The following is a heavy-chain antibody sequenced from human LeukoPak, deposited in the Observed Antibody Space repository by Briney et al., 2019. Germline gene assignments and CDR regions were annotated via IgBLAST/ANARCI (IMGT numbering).Heavy chain of an antibody. V-gene: IGHV3-15*01. J-gene: IGHJ4*02. Sequence: GGSLRLSCAASGFTFSNAWMSWVRQAPGKGLEWGGRIKSKTDGGTTDYAAPVKGRFTISRDDSKNTLYLQMNSLKTEDTAVYYCTSLGYWGQGTLVTVSS. CDR1: GFTFSNAW. D-gene: IGHD3-16*01. CDR2: IKSKTDGGTT. CDR3: TSLGY.